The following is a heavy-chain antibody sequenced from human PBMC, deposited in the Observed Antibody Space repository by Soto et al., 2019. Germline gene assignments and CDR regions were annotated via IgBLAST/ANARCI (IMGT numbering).Heavy chain of an antibody. D-gene: IGHD2-15*01. CDR3: ARSRGYCSGGSCYVAVNYYGMDV. Sequence: ASVKVSCKASGYTFTDYYMNWVRQAPGQGLEWMGWINAYNGNTNYAQKLQGRVTMTTDTSTSTAYMELRSLRSDDTAVYYCARSRGYCSGGSCYVAVNYYGMDVWGQGTTVTVSS. V-gene: IGHV1-18*04. CDR2: INAYNGNT. CDR1: GYTFTDYY. J-gene: IGHJ6*02.